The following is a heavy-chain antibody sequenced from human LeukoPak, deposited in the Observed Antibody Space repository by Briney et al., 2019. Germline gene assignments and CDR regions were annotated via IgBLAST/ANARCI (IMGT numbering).Heavy chain of an antibody. CDR1: GGSFSGYY. J-gene: IGHJ4*02. D-gene: IGHD5-18*01. Sequence: TSETLSLTCAVYGGSFSGYYWSWIRQPPGKGLEWLGEINHSGSTNYNPSLKSRVIISVDTSKNQFSLKLSSVTAADTAVYYCARIVVGIQLWAGYFDYWGQGTLVTVSS. V-gene: IGHV4-34*01. CDR3: ARIVVGIQLWAGYFDY. CDR2: INHSGST.